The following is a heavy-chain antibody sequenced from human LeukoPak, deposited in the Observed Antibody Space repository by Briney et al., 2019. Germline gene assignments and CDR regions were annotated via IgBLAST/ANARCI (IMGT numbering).Heavy chain of an antibody. V-gene: IGHV4-59*12. D-gene: IGHD2-2*01. CDR2: IYYSGST. CDR1: GGSISSYY. Sequence: PSETLSLTCTVAGGSISSYYWNWIRQPPGKGLEWIGYIYYSGSTNYNPSLKSRVTISIDTSKNQFSLKLSSVTAADTAVYYCARLGYCSSTSCPEAYYYMDVWGKGTTVTISS. CDR3: ARLGYCSSTSCPEAYYYMDV. J-gene: IGHJ6*03.